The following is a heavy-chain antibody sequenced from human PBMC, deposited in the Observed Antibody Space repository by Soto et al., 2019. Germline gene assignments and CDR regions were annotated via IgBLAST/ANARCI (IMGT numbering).Heavy chain of an antibody. V-gene: IGHV1-69*01. D-gene: IGHD2-2*01. CDR3: ARTGELHCTGTSCYAYYYYGLDV. CDR1: GGTFSNYA. Sequence: QVRLVQSGAEVKRPESSVKVSCKASGGTFSNYAITWVRQAPGQGLEWMGGIIPVFGAANYAQKFQGRVTFTADESTRTAFMELSSLRSEDTAVYYCARTGELHCTGTSCYAYYYYGLDVWGQGTTVTVSS. CDR2: IIPVFGAA. J-gene: IGHJ6*02.